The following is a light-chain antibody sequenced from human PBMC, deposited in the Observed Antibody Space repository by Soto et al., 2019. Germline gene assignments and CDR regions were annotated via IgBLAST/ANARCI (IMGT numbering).Light chain of an antibody. V-gene: IGKV1-5*01. CDR2: DAS. CDR3: QQYEGNPT. CDR1: QTIDRW. J-gene: IGKJ1*01. Sequence: DIQLTQSPSTLSASIGDSVVITCRASQTIDRWLAWYQQRPGLAPRLLIYDASTLESGVPSRFSGSGSETEFTPTISSLKPDDFATYHCQQYEGNPTFGQGTTVEVK.